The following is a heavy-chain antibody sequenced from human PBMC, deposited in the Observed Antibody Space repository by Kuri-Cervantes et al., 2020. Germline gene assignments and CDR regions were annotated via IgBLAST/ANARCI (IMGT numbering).Heavy chain of an antibody. CDR1: GYTFTNYG. D-gene: IGHD1-26*01. CDR3: ARVAVVGANDYYFDY. V-gene: IGHV1-18*01. CDR2: ISAYNGYT. Sequence: ASVKVSCKASGYTFTNYGISWVRQAPGQGLEWMGWISAYNGYTNYAQKLQGRVTMTTDTSTSTAYMELSSLRSEDTAVYYCARVAVVGANDYYFDYWGQGTLVTVSS. J-gene: IGHJ4*02.